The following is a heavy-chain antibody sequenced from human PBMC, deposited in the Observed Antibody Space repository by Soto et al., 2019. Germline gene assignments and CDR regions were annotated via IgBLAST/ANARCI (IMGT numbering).Heavy chain of an antibody. J-gene: IGHJ4*02. V-gene: IGHV4-34*01. Sequence: SETLSLTFAVYGGSFSGYYWSWIRQPPGKGLEWIGEINHSGSTNYNPSLKSRVTISVDTSKNQFSLKLSSVTAADTAVYYCARGRGRASKLATLFNWGQGTLVTVSS. CDR2: INHSGST. CDR3: ARGRGRASKLATLFN. CDR1: GGSFSGYY. D-gene: IGHD3-10*01.